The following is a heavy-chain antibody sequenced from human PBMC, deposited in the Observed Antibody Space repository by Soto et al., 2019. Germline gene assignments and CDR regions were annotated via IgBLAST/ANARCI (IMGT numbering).Heavy chain of an antibody. CDR3: ARDGDIMAARTRGAFDL. V-gene: IGHV1-69*01. Sequence: QVQLIQAGSAVKMSGSSVKVSCTAPGGTFKSYPFSWVRQAPGQGLEWMGGIIPLFGTSNFAQKFQRRLTIAAGASTNTVETELTRLTSDDTAVYYFARDGDIMAARTRGAFDLWGQGSMVIVSS. CDR1: GGTFKSYP. J-gene: IGHJ3*01. D-gene: IGHD6-6*01. CDR2: IIPLFGTS.